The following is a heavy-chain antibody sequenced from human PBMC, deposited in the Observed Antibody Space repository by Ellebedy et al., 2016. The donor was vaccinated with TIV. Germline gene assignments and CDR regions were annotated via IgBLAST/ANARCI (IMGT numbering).Heavy chain of an antibody. CDR2: IYPRNSDT. J-gene: IGHJ4*02. V-gene: IGHV5-51*01. D-gene: IGHD2-8*02. CDR1: GYSFTSYW. CDR3: AIWWDWAFDY. Sequence: GESLKISXKGSGYSFTSYWIGWVRQMPGKGLEWMGIIYPRNSDTTYDPSFQGQVTISADKSISTAYLQWSSLKASDTAMYYCAIWWDWAFDYWGQGTLVTVSS.